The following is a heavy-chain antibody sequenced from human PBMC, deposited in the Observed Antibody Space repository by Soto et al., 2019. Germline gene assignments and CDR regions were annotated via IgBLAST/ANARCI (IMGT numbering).Heavy chain of an antibody. CDR1: GYSFTSYW. J-gene: IGHJ4*02. CDR3: ARLVGMYYDILTGPNFDY. Sequence: GESLKISCEGSGYSFTSYWIAWVRQMPGKGLEWMGIIYPGDSDTRYSPSFQGQVTISADKSIRTVYLQWSSLKASDTAMYYCARLVGMYYDILTGPNFDYWGQGTLVTVSS. V-gene: IGHV5-51*01. CDR2: IYPGDSDT. D-gene: IGHD3-9*01.